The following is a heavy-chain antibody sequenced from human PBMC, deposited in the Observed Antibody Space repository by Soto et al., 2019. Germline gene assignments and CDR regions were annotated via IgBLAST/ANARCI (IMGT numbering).Heavy chain of an antibody. Sequence: PSETLSLTCTVSGGSISSSSYYWGWIRQPPGKGLEWIGSIYYNESTYYNPSLKSRVTISVDTSKNQFFLKLSFVTAADTAVYYCARHGVTMVRGVIITAGWFDPWGQGTLVTVS. CDR1: GGSISSSSYY. D-gene: IGHD3-10*01. CDR3: ARHGVTMVRGVIITAGWFDP. CDR2: IYYNEST. J-gene: IGHJ5*02. V-gene: IGHV4-39*01.